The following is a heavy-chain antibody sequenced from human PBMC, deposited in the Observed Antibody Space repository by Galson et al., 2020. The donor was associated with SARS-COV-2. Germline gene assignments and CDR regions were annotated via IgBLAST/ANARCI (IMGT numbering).Heavy chain of an antibody. Sequence: SETLSLTCTVSGGSISSGGYYWSWIRQHPGKGLEWIGYIYYSGSTYYNPSLKSRVTISVDTSKNQFSLKLSSVTAADTAVYYCARVPYCGGDCYSGSLRVFDYWGQGTLVTVSS. J-gene: IGHJ4*02. D-gene: IGHD2-21*02. CDR1: GGSISSGGYY. CDR2: IYYSGST. V-gene: IGHV4-31*03. CDR3: ARVPYCGGDCYSGSLRVFDY.